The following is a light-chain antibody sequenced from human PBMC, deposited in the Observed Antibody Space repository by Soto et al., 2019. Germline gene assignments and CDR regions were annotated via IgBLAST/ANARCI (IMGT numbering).Light chain of an antibody. J-gene: IGLJ2*01. V-gene: IGLV8-61*01. CDR1: SGSVSTNYY. CDR3: VLYMGLGISV. Sequence: QTVVTQEPSVSVSPGGTVTFTCGLSSGSVSTNYYPSWYQQTPGQAPRTLIYNTNSRSSGVPDRFSGSILGNKAALTITGAQADDESYYYCVLYMGLGISVFGGGTKLTVL. CDR2: NTN.